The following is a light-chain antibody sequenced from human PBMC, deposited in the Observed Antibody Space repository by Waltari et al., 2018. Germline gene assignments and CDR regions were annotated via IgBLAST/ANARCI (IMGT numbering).Light chain of an antibody. CDR3: VLYLPSGIWV. Sequence: QTVVTQEPSFSVSPGGTVTLTCALSSGSVSTRFSPRWYQQTPGQAPRTLIYSTNTRSSGVPDRFSGSILGSKAALTITGAQADDESDYYCVLYLPSGIWVFGGGTKLTVL. V-gene: IGLV8-61*01. CDR1: SGSVSTRFS. CDR2: STN. J-gene: IGLJ3*02.